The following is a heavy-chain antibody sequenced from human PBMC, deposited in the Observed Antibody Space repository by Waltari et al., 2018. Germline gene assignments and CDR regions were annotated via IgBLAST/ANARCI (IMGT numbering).Heavy chain of an antibody. CDR1: GDTLTELS. D-gene: IGHD1-20*01. J-gene: IGHJ6*02. CDR2: VDTEDGET. Sequence: QVQLVQSGPEVRDPGASGKVSCKVSGDTLTELSNPWVRLAPGTGLEWRVGVDTEDGETIYAQKFQGRVTMTEDTSTDIAYMELSSLRSEDTAVYYCATDIPPDESQIAVLGITKYDAMDVWGQGTTVTVSS. V-gene: IGHV1-24*01. CDR3: ATDIPPDESQIAVLGITKYDAMDV.